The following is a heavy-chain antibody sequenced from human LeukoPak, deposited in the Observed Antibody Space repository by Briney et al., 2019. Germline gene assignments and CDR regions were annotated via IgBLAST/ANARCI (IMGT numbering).Heavy chain of an antibody. V-gene: IGHV4-61*01. D-gene: IGHD6-13*01. CDR3: ARVAIAAAGTTRNFDY. Sequence: SETLSLTCTVSGGSVSSGSYYWSWIRQPPGKGLEWIGYIYYSGSTNYNPSLKSRVTISVDTSKSQFSLKLSSVTAADTAVYYCARVAIAAAGTTRNFDYWGQGTLVTVSS. CDR1: GGSVSSGSYY. J-gene: IGHJ4*02. CDR2: IYYSGST.